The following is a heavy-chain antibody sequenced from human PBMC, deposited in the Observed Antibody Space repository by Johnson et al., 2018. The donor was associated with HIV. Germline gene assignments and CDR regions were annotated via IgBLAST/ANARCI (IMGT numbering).Heavy chain of an antibody. V-gene: IGHV3-33*06. CDR1: GFTFSSYG. CDR2: IWYDGSNK. J-gene: IGHJ3*02. Sequence: QVQLVESGGGVVQPGRSLRLSCAASGFTFSSYGMHWVRQAPGKGLEWVAVIWYDGSNKYYADSVKGRFTISRDNSKNTLYLQMNSLRADDTAVYYCAKSGLFVLVVYAPDVFDIWGQGTMVTVSS. CDR3: AKSGLFVLVVYAPDVFDI. D-gene: IGHD2-8*02.